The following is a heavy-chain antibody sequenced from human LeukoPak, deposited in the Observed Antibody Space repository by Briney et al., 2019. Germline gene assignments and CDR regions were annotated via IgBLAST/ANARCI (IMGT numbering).Heavy chain of an antibody. D-gene: IGHD5-12*01. CDR2: ISSSSDAI. Sequence: GGSLRLSCAASGFTFSTYGMNWVRQAPGKGPEWVSYISSSSDAIYYPDSVRGRFTISRGNAKNSLYLQMNSLRDEDTAVYYCARAMRSGYDYWGQGTLVTVSS. CDR3: ARAMRSGYDY. V-gene: IGHV3-48*02. CDR1: GFTFSTYG. J-gene: IGHJ4*02.